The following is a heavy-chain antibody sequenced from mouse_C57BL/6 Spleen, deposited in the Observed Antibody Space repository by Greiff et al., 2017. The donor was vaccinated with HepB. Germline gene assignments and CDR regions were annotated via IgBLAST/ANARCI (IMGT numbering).Heavy chain of an antibody. V-gene: IGHV3-6*01. CDR2: ISYDGSN. Sequence: EVHLVESGPGLVKPSQSLSLTCSVTGYSITSGYYWNWIRQFPGNKLEWMGYISYDGSNNYNPSLKNRISITRDTSKNQFFLKLNSVTTEDTATYYCARAAQAPLFYAMDYWGQGTSVTVSS. J-gene: IGHJ4*01. CDR3: ARAAQAPLFYAMDY. CDR1: GYSITSGYY. D-gene: IGHD3-2*02.